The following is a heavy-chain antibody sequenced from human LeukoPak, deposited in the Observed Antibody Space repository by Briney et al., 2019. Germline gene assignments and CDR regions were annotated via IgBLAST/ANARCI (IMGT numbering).Heavy chain of an antibody. D-gene: IGHD3-16*01. Sequence: GGSLRLSCAASGFTFSNYAMNWVRQAPGKGLEWVSGINWNGGSTGYADSVKGRFTISRDNAKNSLYLQMNSLRAEDTALYYCARGGGYDAFDIWGQGTMVTVSS. CDR1: GFTFSNYA. J-gene: IGHJ3*02. CDR3: ARGGGYDAFDI. CDR2: INWNGGST. V-gene: IGHV3-20*04.